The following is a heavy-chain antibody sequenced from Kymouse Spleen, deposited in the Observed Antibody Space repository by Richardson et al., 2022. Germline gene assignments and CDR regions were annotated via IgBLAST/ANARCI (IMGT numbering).Heavy chain of an antibody. J-gene: IGHJ4*02. CDR2: IYYSGST. D-gene: IGHD1-20*01,IGHD1-7*01. CDR1: GGSISSYY. V-gene: IGHV4-59*01. CDR3: ARAGGYNWIFDY. Sequence: QVQLQESGPGLVKPSETLSLTCTVSGGSISSYYWSWIRQPPGKGLEWIGYIYYSGSTNYNPSLKSRVTISVDTSKNQFSLKLSSVTAADTAVYYCARAGGYNWIFDYWGQGTLVTVSS.